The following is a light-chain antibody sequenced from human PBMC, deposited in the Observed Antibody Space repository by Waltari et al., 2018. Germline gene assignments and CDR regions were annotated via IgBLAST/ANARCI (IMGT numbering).Light chain of an antibody. J-gene: IGKJ1*01. CDR1: QSITNW. CDR2: KAS. Sequence: DIQMTQSPSTLSASVGDRVTFTCRASQSITNWLAWYQQKPGKAPKLLIHKASSLESGVPSRCSGSGSGTDFTLTLSILQPDDFATYYCQQYNSYSRWTFGQGTKVESK. CDR3: QQYNSYSRWT. V-gene: IGKV1-5*03.